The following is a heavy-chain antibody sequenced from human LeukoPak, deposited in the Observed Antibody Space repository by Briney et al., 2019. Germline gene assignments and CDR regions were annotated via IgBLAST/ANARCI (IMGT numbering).Heavy chain of an antibody. CDR2: TYYRSKWYN. Sequence: SQTLSLTCVISGDSVSSNSAAWNWIRQSPSRGLEWLGRTYYRSKWYNEYAVSVKSRITINPDTSKNQFSLQLNSVTPEDTAVYYCARGYIVVVPAAYSGYGMDVWGQGTTVTVSS. D-gene: IGHD2-2*01. V-gene: IGHV6-1*01. J-gene: IGHJ6*02. CDR3: ARGYIVVVPAAYSGYGMDV. CDR1: GDSVSSNSAA.